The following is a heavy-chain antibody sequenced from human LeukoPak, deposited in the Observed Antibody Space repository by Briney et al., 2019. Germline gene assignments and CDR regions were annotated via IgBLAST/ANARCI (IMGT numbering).Heavy chain of an antibody. V-gene: IGHV1-8*01. D-gene: IGHD6-19*01. CDR3: ARGPSLHTKWVGGRWFDP. CDR1: GSTFTSYD. J-gene: IGHJ5*02. Sequence: GGSLRLSCVVSGSTFTSYDIHWVRQATGHGLEWMGWMNPNSAHTGHAQKFQGRVTMTRDTSISTAYMELSGLTSEDTAMYYCARGPSLHTKWVGGRWFDPWGQGTLVTVSS. CDR2: MNPNSAHT.